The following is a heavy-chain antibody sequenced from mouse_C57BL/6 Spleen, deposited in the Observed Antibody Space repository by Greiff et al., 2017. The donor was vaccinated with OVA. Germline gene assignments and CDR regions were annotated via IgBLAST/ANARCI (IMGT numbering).Heavy chain of an antibody. V-gene: IGHV1-18*01. D-gene: IGHD3-1*01. CDR3: ASGPAWFAY. J-gene: IGHJ3*01. CDR2: INPNNGGT. Sequence: VQLKQSGPELVKPGASVKIPCKASGYTFTDYNMDWVKQSHGKSLEWIGDINPNNGGTIYNQKFKGKATLTVDKSSSTAYMELRSLTSEDTAVYYCASGPAWFAYWGQGTLVTVSA. CDR1: GYTFTDYN.